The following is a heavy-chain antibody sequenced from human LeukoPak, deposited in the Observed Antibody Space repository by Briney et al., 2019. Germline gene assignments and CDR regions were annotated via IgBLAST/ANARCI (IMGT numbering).Heavy chain of an antibody. D-gene: IGHD3-3*01. Sequence: SETLSLTCAVYGGSFSGYYWSWIRQPPGKGLEWIGEINYSGSTNYNPSLKSRVTISVDTSKNQFSLKLSSVTAADTAVYYCARHFGVALLDYWGQGTLVTVSS. CDR3: ARHFGVALLDY. CDR1: GGSFSGYY. J-gene: IGHJ4*02. V-gene: IGHV4-34*01. CDR2: INYSGST.